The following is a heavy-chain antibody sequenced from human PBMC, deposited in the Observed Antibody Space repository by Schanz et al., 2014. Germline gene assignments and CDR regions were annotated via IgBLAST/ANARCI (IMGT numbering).Heavy chain of an antibody. J-gene: IGHJ4*02. Sequence: QVPLVQSGAELKKPGSSVTVSCKTSGGTFNSYTIGWVRQAPGQGLEWMGRIVPLLGVTVYAQKFQGRVTFTADKATGTAYMELSRLKSEDTAMYYCAEYASGNYYDLWGQGTLVTVSS. CDR3: AEYASGNYYDL. D-gene: IGHD3-10*01. V-gene: IGHV1-69*02. CDR2: IVPLLGVT. CDR1: GGTFNSYT.